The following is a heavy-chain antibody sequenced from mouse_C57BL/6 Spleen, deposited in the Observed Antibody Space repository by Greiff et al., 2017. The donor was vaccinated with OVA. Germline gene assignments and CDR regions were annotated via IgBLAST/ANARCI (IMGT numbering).Heavy chain of an antibody. Sequence: QVQLKQPGTELVKPGASVKLSCKASGYTFTSYWMHWVKQRPGQGLEWIGNINPSNGGTTYNEKFKSKATLTVDKSSSTAYMQLSSLSSEDSAVYYCARGDGYSYWYFDVWGTGTTVTVSA. CDR1: GYTFTSYW. V-gene: IGHV1-53*01. J-gene: IGHJ1*03. D-gene: IGHD2-3*01. CDR2: INPSNGGT. CDR3: ARGDGYSYWYFDV.